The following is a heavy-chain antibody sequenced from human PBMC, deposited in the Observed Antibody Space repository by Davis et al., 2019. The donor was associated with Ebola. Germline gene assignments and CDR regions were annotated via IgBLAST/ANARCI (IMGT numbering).Heavy chain of an antibody. CDR3: ARGPYGSGSYYNEGGTTPKGYYYYYGMDV. J-gene: IGHJ6*02. V-gene: IGHV3-7*03. CDR1: GFTFSSYW. Sequence: GGSLRLSCAASGFTFSSYWMSWVRQAPGKGLEWVANIKQDGSEKYYVDSVKGRFTISRDNAKNSLYLQMNSLRAEDTAVYYCARGPYGSGSYYNEGGTTPKGYYYYYGMDVWGQGTTVTVSS. CDR2: IKQDGSEK. D-gene: IGHD3-10*01.